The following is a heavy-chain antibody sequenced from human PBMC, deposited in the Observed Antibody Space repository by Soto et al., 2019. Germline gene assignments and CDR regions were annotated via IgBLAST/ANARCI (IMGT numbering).Heavy chain of an antibody. D-gene: IGHD5-18*01. Sequence: GGSLRLSCAASGFTFDDYAMHWVRQAPGKGLEWVSGISWNSGSIGYADSVKGRFTISRDNAKNSLYLQMNSLRAEDTALYCCAKDEVPYSYGYNCFDPWGQGTLVTVSS. CDR3: AKDEVPYSYGYNCFDP. J-gene: IGHJ5*02. CDR2: ISWNSGSI. CDR1: GFTFDDYA. V-gene: IGHV3-9*01.